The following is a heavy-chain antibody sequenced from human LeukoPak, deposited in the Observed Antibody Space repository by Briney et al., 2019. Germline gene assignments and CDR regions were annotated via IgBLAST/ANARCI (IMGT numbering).Heavy chain of an antibody. CDR3: ARERMPRSSTSHRYFDY. CDR1: GGSISSYY. D-gene: IGHD2-2*01. Sequence: SETLSLTCTVSGGSISSYYWSWIRQTPGKGLEWIGYIYYSGSTNYNPSLKSRVTISVDTSKNQFSLKLSSVTAADTAVYYCARERMPRSSTSHRYFDYWGQGTLVTVSS. V-gene: IGHV4-59*01. J-gene: IGHJ4*02. CDR2: IYYSGST.